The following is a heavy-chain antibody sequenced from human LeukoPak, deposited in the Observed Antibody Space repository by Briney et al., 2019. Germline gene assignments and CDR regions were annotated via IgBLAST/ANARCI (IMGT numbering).Heavy chain of an antibody. CDR3: ARSAFLVTAPGLYYFDY. V-gene: IGHV4-4*07. CDR2: IYNSGST. Sequence: SETLSLTCTVSGGFISSYYWSWIRQPAGKGLEWIGHIYNSGSTNYNPSLKGRVTMSVATSKNQFSLHLSSVTAADTAVYYCARSAFLVTAPGLYYFDYWGQGTLVAVSS. J-gene: IGHJ4*02. D-gene: IGHD6-13*01. CDR1: GGFISSYY.